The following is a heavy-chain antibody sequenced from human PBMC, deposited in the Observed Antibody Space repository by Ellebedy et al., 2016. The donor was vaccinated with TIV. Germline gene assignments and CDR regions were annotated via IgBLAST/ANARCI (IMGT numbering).Heavy chain of an antibody. CDR3: LKASSFEY. Sequence: GESLKISCAASGFKFRSYGMHWVRQAPGKGLEWVAFIRYDDSKKDYTDSVKCRFTISRDNSNDILYLQMNDLRSEDTAVYYCLKASSFEYWGQGTLVTVSS. J-gene: IGHJ4*01. CDR1: GFKFRSYG. V-gene: IGHV3-30*02. CDR2: IRYDDSKK.